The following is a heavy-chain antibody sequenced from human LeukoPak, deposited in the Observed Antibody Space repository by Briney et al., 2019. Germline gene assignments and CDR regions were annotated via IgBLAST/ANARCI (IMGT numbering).Heavy chain of an antibody. CDR1: GFTFSSYA. CDR3: ARIAAAGTARGQEMSDY. J-gene: IGHJ4*02. V-gene: IGHV3-30*04. Sequence: GGSLRLSCAASGFTFSSYAMHWVREAPGKGLERVSVISYDGSNKYYADSVKGRFTISRDNSNNTLYLQMNSLRAEDTAVYYCARIAAAGTARGQEMSDYWGQGTLVTVSS. D-gene: IGHD6-13*01. CDR2: ISYDGSNK.